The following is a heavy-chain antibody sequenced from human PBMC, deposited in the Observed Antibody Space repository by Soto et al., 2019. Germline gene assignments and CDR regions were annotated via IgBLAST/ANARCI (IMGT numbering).Heavy chain of an antibody. Sequence: GASVKVSCKASGYTFSSIGISWVRRAPGQGLEWMGWISPYKGNTHYAQGLQGRVTMTTDTSTSTAYMELRSLRSDDTAVYYCARDLDASGSYYTDYWGQGTLVTVS. CDR2: ISPYKGNT. V-gene: IGHV1-18*01. CDR3: ARDLDASGSYYTDY. CDR1: GYTFSSIG. J-gene: IGHJ4*02. D-gene: IGHD3-10*01.